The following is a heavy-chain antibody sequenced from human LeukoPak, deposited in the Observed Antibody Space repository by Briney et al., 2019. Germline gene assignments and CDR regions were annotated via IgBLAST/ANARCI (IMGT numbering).Heavy chain of an antibody. V-gene: IGHV4-61*02. CDR1: GGSISSGSYY. CDR3: ARDLTEAYYYDSSGYSGDAFDI. D-gene: IGHD3-22*01. J-gene: IGHJ3*02. Sequence: SETLSLTCAVSGGSISSGSYYWSWIRQPAGKGLEWIGRIYTSGSTNYNPSLKSRVTISVDTSKNQFSLKLSSVTAADTAVYYCARDLTEAYYYDSSGYSGDAFDIWGQGTMVTVSS. CDR2: IYTSGST.